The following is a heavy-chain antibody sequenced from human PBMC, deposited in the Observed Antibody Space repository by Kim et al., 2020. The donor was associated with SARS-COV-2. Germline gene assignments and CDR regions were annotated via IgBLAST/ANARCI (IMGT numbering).Heavy chain of an antibody. D-gene: IGHD2-2*01. CDR3: ARDLGYCSSTSCYRRTGTTRFDP. CDR1: GFTFSSYW. J-gene: IGHJ5*02. CDR2: IKQDGSEK. Sequence: GGSLRLSCAASGFTFSSYWMSWVRQAPGKGLEWVANIKQDGSEKYYVDSVKGRFTISRDNAKNSLYLQMNSLRAEDTAVYYCARDLGYCSSTSCYRRTGTTRFDPWGQGTLVTVSS. V-gene: IGHV3-7*01.